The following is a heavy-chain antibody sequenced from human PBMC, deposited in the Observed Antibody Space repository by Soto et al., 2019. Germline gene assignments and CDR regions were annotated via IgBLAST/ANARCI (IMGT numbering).Heavy chain of an antibody. Sequence: VQLLESGGGLVQPGGSLRLSCAASGFTFSSYAMSWVRQAPGKGLEWMGGIIPIFGTANYAQKFQGRVTITADKSTSTAYMELSSLRSEDTAVYYCAKGPFEYSSSSTPLGYNYWGQGTLVTVSS. CDR3: AKGPFEYSSSSTPLGYNY. D-gene: IGHD6-6*01. V-gene: IGHV1-69*06. J-gene: IGHJ4*02. CDR1: GFTFSSYA. CDR2: IIPIFGTA.